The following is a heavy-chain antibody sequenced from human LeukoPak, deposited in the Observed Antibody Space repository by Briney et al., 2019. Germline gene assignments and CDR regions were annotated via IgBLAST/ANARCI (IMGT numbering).Heavy chain of an antibody. CDR1: GGSISSSY. CDR3: ARGGGNDRSGYYSFDI. Sequence: PSETLSLTCTVSGGSISSSYWSWIRQPPGKGLEWIGFIYYTGSTNYNPSLKSRVTISVDTSKNQFSLKLSSVTAVDTAVYYCARGGGNDRSGYYSFDIWGQGTMVTVSS. D-gene: IGHD3-22*01. J-gene: IGHJ3*02. V-gene: IGHV4-59*01. CDR2: IYYTGST.